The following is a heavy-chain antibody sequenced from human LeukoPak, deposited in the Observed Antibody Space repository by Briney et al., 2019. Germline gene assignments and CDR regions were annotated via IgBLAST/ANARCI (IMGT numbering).Heavy chain of an antibody. CDR1: GFTFSSYG. CDR3: AKDAGDYGDYSPGY. J-gene: IGHJ4*02. CDR2: ISYDGSNK. V-gene: IGHV3-30*18. D-gene: IGHD4-17*01. Sequence: GGSLRLSCAASGFTFSSYGMHWVRQAPGKGLEWVAVISYDGSNKYYADSVKGRFTISRDNSKNTLYLQMNSLRAEDTAVYYCAKDAGDYGDYSPGYWGQGTLVTVSS.